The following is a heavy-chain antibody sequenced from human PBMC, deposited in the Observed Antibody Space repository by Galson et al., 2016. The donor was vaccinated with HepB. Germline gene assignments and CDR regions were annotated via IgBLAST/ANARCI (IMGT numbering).Heavy chain of an antibody. Sequence: SLRLSCAASGYTSSDHYMDWVRQATGKGLEWVGRTRNRRNSFITEYAASVGGRFTISRDDSKNSVYLQMNSLKTEDTAVYYCVRWVSGAADYWGQGALVTVSS. CDR1: GYTSSDHY. J-gene: IGHJ4*02. D-gene: IGHD5/OR15-5a*01. CDR2: TRNRRNSFIT. CDR3: VRWVSGAADY. V-gene: IGHV3-72*01.